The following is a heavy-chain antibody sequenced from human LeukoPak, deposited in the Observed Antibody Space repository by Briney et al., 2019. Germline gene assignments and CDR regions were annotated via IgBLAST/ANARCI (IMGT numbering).Heavy chain of an antibody. CDR3: AREIAAAGTFFIY. CDR1: GGSISSGGYY. Sequence: SETLSLTCTVSGGSISSGGYYWSWIRQPPGKGLEWIGYIYHSGSTYYNPSLKSRVTISVDRSKNQFSLKLSSVTAADTAVYYCAREIAAAGTFFIYWGQGTLVTVSS. J-gene: IGHJ4*02. CDR2: IYHSGST. D-gene: IGHD6-13*01. V-gene: IGHV4-30-2*01.